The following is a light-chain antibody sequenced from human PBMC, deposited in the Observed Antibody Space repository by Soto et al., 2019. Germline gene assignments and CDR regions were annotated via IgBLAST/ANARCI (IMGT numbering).Light chain of an antibody. CDR2: DVS. J-gene: IGLJ1*01. V-gene: IGLV2-14*01. CDR1: SSDVGGYNY. CDR3: SSYTSRSSSTYV. Sequence: QSALTQPASVSGSPGQSITISCTGTSSDVGGYNYVSWYQQHPGKAPKLMIYDVSNRPSGVSNRFSGSKSGNTASLTISGLQAEYEADYYCSSYTSRSSSTYVFGTGTKVTVL.